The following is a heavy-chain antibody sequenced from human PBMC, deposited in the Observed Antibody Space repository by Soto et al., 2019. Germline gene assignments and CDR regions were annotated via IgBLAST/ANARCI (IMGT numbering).Heavy chain of an antibody. CDR2: ISSSSYI. CDR1: GFTFSNCM. D-gene: IGHD6-6*01. V-gene: IGHV3-21*01. CDR3: AVTPPSYSSSLFES. Sequence: GGSLRLSCAASGFTFSNCMMNWVRQAPGKGLEWVSSISSSSYIYYADSLKGRFIISRDNAKNSVYLQMNNLRADDTAVYYCAVTPPSYSSSLFESWGQGTLVTVSS. J-gene: IGHJ4*02.